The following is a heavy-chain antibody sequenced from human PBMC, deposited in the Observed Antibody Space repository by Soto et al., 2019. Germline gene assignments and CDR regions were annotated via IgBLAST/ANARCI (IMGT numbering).Heavy chain of an antibody. Sequence: HLVQSGPEVKKPGASITVSCKPSGDTFTNFGLSWVRQAPGQGLEWMGWIATYNSNRNYAQKFQGRLTLTTDASTSTAYMELKSLGYDDPAVYYCARVLRGVVNWFDPWGQGTLVTVSS. D-gene: IGHD3-10*01. CDR2: IATYNSNR. CDR3: ARVLRGVVNWFDP. J-gene: IGHJ5*02. V-gene: IGHV1-18*01. CDR1: GDTFTNFG.